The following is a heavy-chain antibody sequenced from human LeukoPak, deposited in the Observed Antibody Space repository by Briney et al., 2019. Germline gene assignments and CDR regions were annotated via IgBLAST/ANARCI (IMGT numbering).Heavy chain of an antibody. CDR3: TRLGETWNDGLDD. Sequence: PGGSLRLSCAASGFTFSDSTIHWVRQASGKGLEWVGHIRGKANSYAIAYAASVKGRFTISRDDSRNTAYLQMTGLKTEDTALYYCTRLGETWNDGLDDWGQGTLVTVSS. V-gene: IGHV3-73*01. J-gene: IGHJ4*02. D-gene: IGHD1-1*01. CDR2: IRGKANSYAI. CDR1: GFTFSDST.